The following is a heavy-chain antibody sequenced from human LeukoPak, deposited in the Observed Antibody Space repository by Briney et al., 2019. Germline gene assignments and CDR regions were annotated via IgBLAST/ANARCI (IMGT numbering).Heavy chain of an antibody. V-gene: IGHV3-74*01. CDR1: GFTFSSYA. Sequence: GGSLRLSCAASGFTFSSYAMHWVRQAPGKGLVWVSRINTDGSSTSYADSVKGRFTISRDNAKITLYLQMNSLRAEDTAVYYCASSRPHPPPYSSSWKVGYFDLWGRGTLVTVSS. J-gene: IGHJ2*01. CDR2: INTDGSST. D-gene: IGHD6-13*01. CDR3: ASSRPHPPPYSSSWKVGYFDL.